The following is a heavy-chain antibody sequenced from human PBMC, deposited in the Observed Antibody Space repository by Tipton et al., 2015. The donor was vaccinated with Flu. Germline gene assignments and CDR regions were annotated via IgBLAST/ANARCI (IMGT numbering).Heavy chain of an antibody. CDR3: ARERDVLLWFGELSYFDY. CDR2: TYTSGST. J-gene: IGHJ4*01. D-gene: IGHD3-10*01. CDR1: GGSISSGSYY. V-gene: IGHV4-61*02. Sequence: LVQPSQTLSLTCTVSGGSISSGSYYWSWIRQPAGKGLEWIGRTYTSGSTNYNPSLKSRVTISVDTSKNQFSPKLSTVTAADTAAYYCARERDVLLWFGELSYFDYLGQGTLVTVSS.